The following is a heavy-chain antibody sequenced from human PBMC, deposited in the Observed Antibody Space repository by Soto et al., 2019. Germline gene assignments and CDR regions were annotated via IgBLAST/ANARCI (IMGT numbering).Heavy chain of an antibody. J-gene: IGHJ4*02. CDR2: ISYDGSNK. D-gene: IGHD3-10*01. CDR1: GFTFSSYA. CDR3: ARGILTGSGSYGLGFDY. Sequence: QVQLVESGGGVVQPGRSLRLSCAASGFTFSSYAMHWVRQAPGKGLEWVAVISYDGSNKYYADSVKGRFTISRDNSKNSLYLQMNSLRAEDTAGYYCARGILTGSGSYGLGFDYWGQGTLVTVSS. V-gene: IGHV3-30-3*01.